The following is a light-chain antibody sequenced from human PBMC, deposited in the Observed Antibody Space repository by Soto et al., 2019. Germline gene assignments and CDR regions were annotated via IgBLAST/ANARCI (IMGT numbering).Light chain of an antibody. CDR2: TNN. CDR1: TSNIESHS. CDR3: ATWDDSRKGV. J-gene: IGLJ1*01. Sequence: QAVVTQPPSASGTPGQRIIISCSGSTSNIESHSVNWFQQVPGTAPRLLIITNNQRPSGVPDRFSGSKSGASASLAISGLQSEDEATYYCATWDDSRKGVFGTGTKVPS. V-gene: IGLV1-44*01.